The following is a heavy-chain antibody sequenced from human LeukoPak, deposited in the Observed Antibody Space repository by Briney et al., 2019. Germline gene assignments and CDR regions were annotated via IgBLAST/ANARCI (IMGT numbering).Heavy chain of an antibody. Sequence: SETLSLTCTVSGGSISSSSYYWGWIRQPPGKGLEWIGEIYHSGSTNYNPSLKSRVTISVDKSKNQFSLKLSSVTAADTAVYYCARGGSSSSKTFDAFDIWGQGTMVTVSS. D-gene: IGHD6-6*01. CDR3: ARGGSSSSKTFDAFDI. V-gene: IGHV4-39*07. CDR1: GGSISSSSYY. J-gene: IGHJ3*02. CDR2: IYHSGST.